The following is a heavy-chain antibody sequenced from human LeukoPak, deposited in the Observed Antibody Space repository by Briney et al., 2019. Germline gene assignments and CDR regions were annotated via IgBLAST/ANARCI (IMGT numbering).Heavy chain of an antibody. CDR2: ISSSGDAV. CDR1: GFTFNSYG. D-gene: IGHD3-10*01. V-gene: IGHV3-48*01. J-gene: IGHJ6*02. CDR3: ARADYYGSGSYYREPLYYYYGMDV. Sequence: GGSLRLSCAASGFTFNSYGMNWVRQAPGKGLEWLSYISSSGDAVYYADSVKGRFTISRDNAKNSLYLQMNSLRAEDTAVYCARADYYGSGSYYREPLYYYYGMDVWGQGTTVTVSS.